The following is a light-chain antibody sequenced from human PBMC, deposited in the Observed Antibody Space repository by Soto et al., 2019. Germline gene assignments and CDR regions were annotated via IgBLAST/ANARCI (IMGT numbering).Light chain of an antibody. V-gene: IGKV1-5*01. Sequence: DIQMTQSPSTLSASVGDRVTITCRASQSISSWLAWYQQKIGKAPKLLIYDASTLESGVPSRFSGSGSGTDFTLTISSLQAEDVAVYYCQQYYSTPLTFGGGTKVDIK. CDR2: DAS. CDR3: QQYYSTPLT. CDR1: QSISSW. J-gene: IGKJ4*01.